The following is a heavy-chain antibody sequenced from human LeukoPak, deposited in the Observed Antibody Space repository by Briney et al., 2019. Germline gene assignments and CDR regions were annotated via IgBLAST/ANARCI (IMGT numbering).Heavy chain of an antibody. CDR3: ARQCGYDYGTNWFDP. Sequence: GGSLRLSCAASGFTFSSYEMNWVRQAPGKGLEWISYISSSGSTTYYADSVKGRFTNSRDNAKNSLYLQMNSLRAEDTAVYYCARQCGYDYGTNWFDPWGQGTLVTVSS. V-gene: IGHV3-48*03. D-gene: IGHD5-18*01. J-gene: IGHJ5*02. CDR1: GFTFSSYE. CDR2: ISSSGSTT.